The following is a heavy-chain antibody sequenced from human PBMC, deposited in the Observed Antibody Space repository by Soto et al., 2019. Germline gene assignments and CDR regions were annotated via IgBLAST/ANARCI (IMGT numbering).Heavy chain of an antibody. J-gene: IGHJ6*03. CDR2: IYYSGST. V-gene: IGHV4-59*08. Sequence: QVQLQESGPGLVKPSETLSLTCTVSGGSISSYYWSWIRQPPGKGLEWIGYIYYSGSTDSNPSLKSRVTISVDTSKNQFSLKLSSVTAADTAVYYCARLPGYSYGVGFYYYYMDVWGKGTTVTVSS. D-gene: IGHD5-18*01. CDR1: GGSISSYY. CDR3: ARLPGYSYGVGFYYYYMDV.